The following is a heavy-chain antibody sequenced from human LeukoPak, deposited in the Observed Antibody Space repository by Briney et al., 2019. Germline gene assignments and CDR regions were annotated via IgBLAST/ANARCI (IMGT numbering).Heavy chain of an antibody. D-gene: IGHD2-8*01. CDR3: ARAPNGFGAFDI. CDR1: GGSFSGYY. Sequence: SETLSLTCAVYGGSFSGYYWNWIRQPPGKGLEWLGEIIHSGSSNYNPSLKSRVTISVDTSKNQFSLKMSSVTAADTAVYYCARAPNGFGAFDIWGPGTMVTVSS. J-gene: IGHJ3*02. V-gene: IGHV4-34*12. CDR2: IIHSGSS.